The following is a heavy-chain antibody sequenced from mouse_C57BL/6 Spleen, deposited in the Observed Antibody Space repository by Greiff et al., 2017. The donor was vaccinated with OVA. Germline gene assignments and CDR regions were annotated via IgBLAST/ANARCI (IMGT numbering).Heavy chain of an antibody. CDR3: ARDGSSYFDY. Sequence: GQRKESGPELVKPGGSVKISCKASGYAFSSSWMNWVKQRPGKGLEWIGRIYPGDGDTNYNGKFKGKATLTADKSSSTAYVQLSSLTSEDSAVYFCARDGSSYFDYWGQGTTLTVSS. J-gene: IGHJ2*01. CDR1: GYAFSSSW. D-gene: IGHD1-1*01. V-gene: IGHV1-82*01. CDR2: IYPGDGDT.